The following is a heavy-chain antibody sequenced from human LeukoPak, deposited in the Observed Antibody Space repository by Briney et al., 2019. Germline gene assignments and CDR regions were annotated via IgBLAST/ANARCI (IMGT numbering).Heavy chain of an antibody. CDR1: GYTFTSYG. Sequence: GASVKVSCKASGYTFTSYGISWARQAPGQGLEWMGWISAYNGNTNYAQKLQGRVTMTTDTSTSTAYMELRSLRSDDTAVYYCARDLIAAAGTPLDYWGQGTLVTVSS. V-gene: IGHV1-18*01. CDR2: ISAYNGNT. D-gene: IGHD6-13*01. J-gene: IGHJ4*02. CDR3: ARDLIAAAGTPLDY.